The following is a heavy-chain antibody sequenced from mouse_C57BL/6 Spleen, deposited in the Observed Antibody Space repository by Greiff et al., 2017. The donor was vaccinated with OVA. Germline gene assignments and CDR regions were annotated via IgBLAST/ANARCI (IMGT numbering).Heavy chain of an antibody. CDR3: ARSHYYGSSFYAMDY. CDR1: GYTFTDYN. Sequence: EVQLQQSGPELVKPGASVKMSCKASGYTFTDYNMHWVKQSHGKSLEWIGYINPNNGGTSYNQKFKGKATLTVNKSSSTAYMELRSLTSEESAVYYCARSHYYGSSFYAMDYWGQGTSVTVSS. CDR2: INPNNGGT. V-gene: IGHV1-22*01. D-gene: IGHD1-1*01. J-gene: IGHJ4*01.